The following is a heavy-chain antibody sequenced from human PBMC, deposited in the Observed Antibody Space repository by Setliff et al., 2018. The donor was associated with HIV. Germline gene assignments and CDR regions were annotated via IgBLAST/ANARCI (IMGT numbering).Heavy chain of an antibody. Sequence: ASVKVSCKASGHNSDFCIHWVQQAPGGRLAWMGRIFLRNGETRYSEKFQGRLTITADTSIDTAYMDLSSLRSEDTAVYYCARGLRGVVKGRYYYMDVWGKGTTVTVSS. V-gene: IGHV1-69-2*01. CDR3: ARGLRGVVKGRYYYMDV. D-gene: IGHD3-10*01. CDR2: IFLRNGET. CDR1: GHNSDFC. J-gene: IGHJ6*03.